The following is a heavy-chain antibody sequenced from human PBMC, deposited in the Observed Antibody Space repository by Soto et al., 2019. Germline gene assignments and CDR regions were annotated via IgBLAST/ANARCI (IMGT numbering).Heavy chain of an antibody. V-gene: IGHV3-74*01. CDR2: IKFDGSST. Sequence: GGSLRLSCAASGFAFSTYWMHWVRQAPGKGLLWVARIKFDGSSTYSADSVKGRFTISRDDAKNTLYLQMNGLRVDDTAVYYCARGAKNIYAMDVWGQGTTVTVSS. CDR3: ARGAKNIYAMDV. J-gene: IGHJ6*02. CDR1: GFAFSTYW.